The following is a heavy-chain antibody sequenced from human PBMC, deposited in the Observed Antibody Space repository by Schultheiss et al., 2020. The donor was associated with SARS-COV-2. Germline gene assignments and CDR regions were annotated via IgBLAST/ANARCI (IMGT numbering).Heavy chain of an antibody. CDR3: AKSPPSVLGYFDY. CDR2: LSRSGVTT. Sequence: GGSLRLSCAASGFTVSSNEMTWVRQAAGKGLEWVSSLSRSGVTTYYADSVRGRLTISRDNSKNTLYLHMNSLRAEDTAVYYCAKSPPSVLGYFDYWGQGTLVTVAS. V-gene: IGHV3-23*01. CDR1: GFTVSSNE. D-gene: IGHD2-2*01. J-gene: IGHJ4*02.